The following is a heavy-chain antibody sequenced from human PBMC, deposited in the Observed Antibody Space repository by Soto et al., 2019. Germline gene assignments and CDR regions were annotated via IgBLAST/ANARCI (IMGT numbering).Heavy chain of an antibody. CDR2: IIDNGGST. J-gene: IGHJ5*02. D-gene: IGHD3-22*01. V-gene: IGHV3-23*01. CDR3: AKGHYYDSSGQNWFDP. Sequence: GGSLRLSCAASGFSFSDYAMTWVRQAPGKGLEWVSTIIDNGGSTYYADSVKGRFTTSRDNSKKTLYLQMNSLRAEDTAVYHCAKGHYYDSSGQNWFDPWGQGTLVTVSS. CDR1: GFSFSDYA.